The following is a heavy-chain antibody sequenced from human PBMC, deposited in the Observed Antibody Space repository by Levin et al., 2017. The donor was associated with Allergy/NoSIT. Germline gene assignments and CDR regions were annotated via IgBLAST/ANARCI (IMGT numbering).Heavy chain of an antibody. Sequence: ASVKVSCKASGYTFTNYGITWVRQAPGQGLEWMGWISAHSGNTNYAQIFQGRVTMTTDTITNTVHMELRSLTPDDTAVYYCARDGAYSAYYFDTWGQGTLVTVSS. D-gene: IGHD5-12*01. CDR1: GYTFTNYG. CDR3: ARDGAYSAYYFDT. J-gene: IGHJ5*02. V-gene: IGHV1-18*01. CDR2: ISAHSGNT.